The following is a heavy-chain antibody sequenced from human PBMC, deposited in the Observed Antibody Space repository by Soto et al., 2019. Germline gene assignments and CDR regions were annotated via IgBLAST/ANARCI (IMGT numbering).Heavy chain of an antibody. D-gene: IGHD6-6*01. J-gene: IGHJ4*02. Sequence: GPTPVNPTHTLTLTCTFSEFLLTSNDVGVGWTRQPPGKSLEWLALIYWDDDKRYSTSLKSRLTITKDTSKNQVVLTMTNMDPVDTATSYCAHSRYSRSSFDYWGQGTLVTVYS. CDR3: AHSRYSRSSFDY. CDR2: IYWDDDK. CDR1: EFLLTSNDVG. V-gene: IGHV2-5*02.